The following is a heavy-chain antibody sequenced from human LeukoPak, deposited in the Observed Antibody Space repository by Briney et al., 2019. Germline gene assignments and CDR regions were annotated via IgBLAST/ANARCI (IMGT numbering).Heavy chain of an antibody. CDR1: RGTFSSYA. CDR2: ISPSGGST. Sequence: SVKVSCKASRGTFSSYAISWVRQAPGQGPEWMGVISPSGGSTTYAQKFQGRVTMTEDTSTDTAYMELSSLRSEDTAVYYCATSRICGGDCPKTYYYYYMDVWGKGTTVTISS. V-gene: IGHV1-69*06. D-gene: IGHD2-21*02. J-gene: IGHJ6*03. CDR3: ATSRICGGDCPKTYYYYYMDV.